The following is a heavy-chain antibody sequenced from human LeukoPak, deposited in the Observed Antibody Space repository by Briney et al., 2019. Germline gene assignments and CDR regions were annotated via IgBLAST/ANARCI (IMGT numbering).Heavy chain of an antibody. J-gene: IGHJ4*02. D-gene: IGHD4-17*01. CDR3: AREGGYGDRSLDY. CDR2: ISSSSSYI. Sequence: PGGSLRLSCAASGFTFSSYSMNWVRQAPGKGLEWVSSISSSSSYIYYADSVKGRFTISRDSVKNSLYLQMNSLRAEDTAVHYCAREGGYGDRSLDYWGQGTLVTVSS. V-gene: IGHV3-21*01. CDR1: GFTFSSYS.